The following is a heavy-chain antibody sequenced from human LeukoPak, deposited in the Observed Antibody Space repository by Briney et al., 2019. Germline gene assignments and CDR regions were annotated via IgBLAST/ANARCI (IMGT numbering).Heavy chain of an antibody. CDR1: GFIFSSYG. J-gene: IGHJ4*02. Sequence: GGSLRLSCAASGFIFSSYGMHWDRQAPGKGLKWVSAISGSGGSTYYADSVKGRFTISRDNSKNTLYLQMNSLRAEDTAVYYCANDSIYYFDYWGQGTLVTVSS. V-gene: IGHV3-23*01. CDR3: ANDSIYYFDY. CDR2: ISGSGGST.